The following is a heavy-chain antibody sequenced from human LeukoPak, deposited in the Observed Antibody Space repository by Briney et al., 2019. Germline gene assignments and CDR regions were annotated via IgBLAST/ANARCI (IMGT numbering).Heavy chain of an antibody. CDR1: GYTFTSYY. D-gene: IGHD3-3*01. CDR2: INPSGGST. V-gene: IGHV1-46*01. Sequence: ASVKVSCKASGYTFTSYYMHWVRQAPGQGLELMGIINPSGGSTSYAQKFQGRVTMTRDTSTSTVYMELSSLRSEDTAVYYCAGPLEWLFWKDAFDIWGQGAMVTVSS. CDR3: AGPLEWLFWKDAFDI. J-gene: IGHJ3*02.